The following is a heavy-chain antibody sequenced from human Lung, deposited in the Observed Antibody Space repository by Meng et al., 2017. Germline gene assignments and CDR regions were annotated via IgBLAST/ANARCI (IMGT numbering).Heavy chain of an antibody. J-gene: IGHJ4*02. CDR3: TRDLRYFDY. CDR1: GFTFSSYW. CDR2: IKPDGSEK. Sequence: GESLKISCAASGFTFSSYWMSWIRQAPGKGLEWVANIKPDGSEKYYVDSVKGRFTISRDNAKNSLYLQMNSLRPEDTAVYYCTRDLRYFDYWGQGTLVTVSS. V-gene: IGHV3-7*01. D-gene: IGHD3-9*01.